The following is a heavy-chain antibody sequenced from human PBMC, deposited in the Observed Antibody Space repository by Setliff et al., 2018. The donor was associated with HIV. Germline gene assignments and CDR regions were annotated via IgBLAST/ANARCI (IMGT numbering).Heavy chain of an antibody. CDR2: IFGSGIT. V-gene: IGHV4-31*03. D-gene: IGHD7-27*01. Sequence: SETLSLTCTLSGFSISSDGFYWNWIRQRPGKGLEWIGYIFGSGITYYNPSLKSRLRISIGTSANQFSVELSSVTAADTALYFYARVPNWGEAPFAFDVWGLGTMVTVSS. J-gene: IGHJ3*01. CDR3: ARVPNWGEAPFAFDV. CDR1: GFSISSDGFY.